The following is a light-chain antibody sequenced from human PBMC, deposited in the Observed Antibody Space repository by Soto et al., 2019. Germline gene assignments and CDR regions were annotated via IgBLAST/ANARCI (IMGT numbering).Light chain of an antibody. J-gene: IGKJ2*01. CDR3: QQYNSSPYT. V-gene: IGKV1-5*03. Sequence: DIQMTQSPSTLSASVGDRVTITCPASQRINCWSACYQQKPGKAPKLQIYKASSLESGAPSRFSGSGSGTEFTLTISSLQPDDFATYYCQQYNSSPYTFGQGTKLEIK. CDR2: KAS. CDR1: QRINCW.